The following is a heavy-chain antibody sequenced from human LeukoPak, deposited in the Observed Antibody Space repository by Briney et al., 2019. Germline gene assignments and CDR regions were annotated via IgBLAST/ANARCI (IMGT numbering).Heavy chain of an antibody. V-gene: IGHV4-31*03. Sequence: SETLSLTCTVSGGSISSGGYYWSWIRQHPGKGLEWIGYIYYSGSTYYNPSLKSRVTISVDTSKNQFSLKLSSVTAADTAVYYCARARGSSSSGVVRGEVARYYFDCWGQGTLVTVSS. CDR1: GGSISSGGYY. CDR2: IYYSGST. J-gene: IGHJ4*02. CDR3: ARARGSSSSGVVRGEVARYYFDC. D-gene: IGHD6-6*01.